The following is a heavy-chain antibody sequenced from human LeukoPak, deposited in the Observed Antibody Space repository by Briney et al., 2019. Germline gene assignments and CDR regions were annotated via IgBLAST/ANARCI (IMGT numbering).Heavy chain of an antibody. CDR1: GFTFSSYG. D-gene: IGHD7-27*01. J-gene: IGHJ6*02. CDR3: AKDPRTNWGSNYYYGMDV. CDR2: ISYDGSNK. Sequence: PGRSLRLSCAASGFTFSSYGMHWVRQAPGKGLEWVAVISYDGSNKYYADSVKGRFTISRDNSKNTLYLQMNSLRAEDTAVYYCAKDPRTNWGSNYYYGMDVWGQGTTVTVSS. V-gene: IGHV3-30*18.